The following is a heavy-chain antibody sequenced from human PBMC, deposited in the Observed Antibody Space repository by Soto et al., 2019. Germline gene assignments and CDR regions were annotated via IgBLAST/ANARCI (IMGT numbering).Heavy chain of an antibody. CDR1: GGTFSSYA. J-gene: IGHJ5*02. D-gene: IGHD2-2*01. CDR2: IIPIFGTA. CDR3: ARAGVGYCSSTSCPHWFDP. Sequence: QVQLVQSGAEVKKPGSSVKVSCKASGGTFSSYAISWVRQAPGPGLEWMGGIIPIFGTANYAQKFQGRVTITADETTSTAYMEVSSLRSEDTAVYCCARAGVGYCSSTSCPHWFDPWGQGTLVTVSS. V-gene: IGHV1-69*01.